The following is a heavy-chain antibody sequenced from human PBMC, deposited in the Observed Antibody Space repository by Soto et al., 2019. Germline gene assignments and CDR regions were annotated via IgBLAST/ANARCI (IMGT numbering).Heavy chain of an antibody. Sequence: GRSLRLSCAASGFTFSSYWMHWVRQAPGKGLVWVSRINSDGSSTSYADSVKGRFTISRDNAKNTLYLQMNSLRAEDTAVYYCARVESSSWYGHDSFDIWGQGTMVTVSS. CDR3: ARVESSSWYGHDSFDI. CDR1: GFTFSSYW. V-gene: IGHV3-74*01. CDR2: INSDGSST. D-gene: IGHD6-13*01. J-gene: IGHJ3*02.